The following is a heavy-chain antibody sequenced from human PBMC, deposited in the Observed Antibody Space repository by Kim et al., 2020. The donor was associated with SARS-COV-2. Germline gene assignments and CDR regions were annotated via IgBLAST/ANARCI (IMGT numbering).Heavy chain of an antibody. D-gene: IGHD1-26*01. CDR3: ARDEVGATGSTCGY. CDR1: GFTFSSYA. J-gene: IGHJ4*02. CDR2: ISYDGSNK. Sequence: GGSLRLSCAASGFTFSSYAMHWVRQAPGKGLEWVAVISYDGSNKYYADSVKGRFTISRDNSKNTLYLQMNSLRAEDTAVYYCARDEVGATGSTCGYWGQGTLVTVSS. V-gene: IGHV3-30-3*01.